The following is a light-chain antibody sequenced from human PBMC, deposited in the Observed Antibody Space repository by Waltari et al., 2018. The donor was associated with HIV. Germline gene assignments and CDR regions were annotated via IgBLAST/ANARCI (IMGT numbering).Light chain of an antibody. CDR2: KDN. CDR3: QSTDVRGSQVI. J-gene: IGLJ2*01. Sequence: SYELAQPFSVSVSPGQTAAITCFGDALATQYTNLYQQKPGQSPVLVICKDNERPSGVPERFSGSRSGTTVTLTISGVQAEDEADYYCQSTDVRGSQVIFGGGTKLTVL. CDR1: ALATQY. V-gene: IGLV3-25*03.